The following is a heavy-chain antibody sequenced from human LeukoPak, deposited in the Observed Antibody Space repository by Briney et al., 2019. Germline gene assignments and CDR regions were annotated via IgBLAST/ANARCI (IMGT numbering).Heavy chain of an antibody. CDR3: ARGIAAPLWGDYMDV. V-gene: IGHV3-9*03. CDR2: ISWNSGSI. CDR1: GFTFDDYA. J-gene: IGHJ6*03. D-gene: IGHD6-13*01. Sequence: GRSLRLSCAASGFTFDDYAMHWVRQAPGKGLEWVSGISWNSGSIGYADSVKGRFTISRDNAKNPLYLQMNSLRAEDMALYYCARGIAAPLWGDYMDVWGKGTTVTVSS.